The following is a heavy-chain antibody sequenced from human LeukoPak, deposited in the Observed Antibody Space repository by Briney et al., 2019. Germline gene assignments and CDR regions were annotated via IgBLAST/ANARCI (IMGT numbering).Heavy chain of an antibody. V-gene: IGHV4-31*03. D-gene: IGHD5-18*01. CDR3: ASRTGYSYGIDY. Sequence: SETLSLTCTVSGASISSGGDYWSWIRQHPGKGLEWIGYIYYSGSTYYNPSLRSRVTISEDTSKNQFSLKLSSVTAADTAVYYCASRTGYSYGIDYWGQGSLVTVCS. J-gene: IGHJ4*02. CDR1: GASISSGGDY. CDR2: IYYSGST.